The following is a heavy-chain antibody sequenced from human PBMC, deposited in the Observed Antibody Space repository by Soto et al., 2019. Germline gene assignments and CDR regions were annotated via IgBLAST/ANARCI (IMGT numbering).Heavy chain of an antibody. CDR1: GLTFSTYS. Sequence: EVQLVESGGGLVQPGGSLRLSCAASGLTFSTYSMSWVRQAPGKGLEWVSYISSTSTTIYYADSVKGRFTISRVNAKNSLYLHMNSLSAEDTAVYYCARDRGCSGGICYRDLDYWGQGTLATVSS. CDR3: ARDRGCSGGICYRDLDY. J-gene: IGHJ4*02. CDR2: ISSTSTTI. V-gene: IGHV3-48*01. D-gene: IGHD2-15*01.